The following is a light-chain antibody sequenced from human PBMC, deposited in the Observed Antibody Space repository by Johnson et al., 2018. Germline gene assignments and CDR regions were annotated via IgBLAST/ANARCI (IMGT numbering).Light chain of an antibody. CDR3: GTWDSSLSAGNV. J-gene: IGLJ1*01. CDR2: ENN. Sequence: QSVLTQPPSVSAAPGQKVTISCSGSSSNIGNNYVSWYQQLPGTAPKLLIYENNKRPSGIPYRFSGSKSGTSATLGIPGLQTWDEADYYCGTWDSSLSAGNVFGTGTKVTVL. V-gene: IGLV1-51*02. CDR1: SSNIGNNY.